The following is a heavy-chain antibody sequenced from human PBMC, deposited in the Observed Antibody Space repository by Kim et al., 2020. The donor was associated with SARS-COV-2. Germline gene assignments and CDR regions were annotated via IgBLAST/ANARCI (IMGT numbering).Heavy chain of an antibody. D-gene: IGHD1-26*01. CDR1: GFSVSSVF. CDR2: IYASGHT. J-gene: IGHJ4*02. V-gene: IGHV3-53*01. Sequence: GGSLRLSCAASGFSVSSVFTNWVRQAPGKGLEWVSVIYASGHTFYADSVRGRFTISRDNSKNTVYLQMNSLRADDTAVYYCARGIDAAWEVEAYWGRGP. CDR3: ARGIDAAWEVEAY.